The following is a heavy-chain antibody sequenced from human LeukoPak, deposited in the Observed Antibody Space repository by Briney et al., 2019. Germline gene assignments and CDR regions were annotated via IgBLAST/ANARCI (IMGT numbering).Heavy chain of an antibody. CDR1: GFTFSTYA. CDR3: ARVSALTKIGYSDGFLDF. V-gene: IGHV3-64*01. CDR2: ITSNGGST. Sequence: GRSVRLSCAASGFTFSTYAMHWVREAPGKGLVYVSAITSNGGSTYYANSVKGRFTISRDNSKNMLYLQMGSLRAEDVGVYYCARVSALTKIGYSDGFLDFWGQGTMVTVSS. D-gene: IGHD5-18*01. J-gene: IGHJ4*02.